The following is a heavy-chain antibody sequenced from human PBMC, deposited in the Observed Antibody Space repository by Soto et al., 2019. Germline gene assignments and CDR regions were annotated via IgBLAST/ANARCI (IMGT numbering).Heavy chain of an antibody. Sequence: EVQLVQSGAEVKKPGESLRISCKGSGYSFTSYWISWVRQMPGKGLEWMGRIDPSDSYTNYSPSFQGHVTISADKSISTAYLQWSSLKASDTAMYYCARRDRGLGGNTPKEGMDVWGQGTTVTVSS. V-gene: IGHV5-10-1*03. J-gene: IGHJ6*02. CDR2: IDPSDSYT. CDR3: ARRDRGLGGNTPKEGMDV. D-gene: IGHD3-16*01. CDR1: GYSFTSYW.